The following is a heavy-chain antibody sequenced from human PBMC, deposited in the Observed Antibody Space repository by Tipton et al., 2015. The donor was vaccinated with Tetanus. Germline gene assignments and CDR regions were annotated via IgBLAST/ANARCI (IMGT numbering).Heavy chain of an antibody. CDR3: AKDLEDQYYYGMDV. D-gene: IGHD1-1*01. CDR2: FSATGGYK. J-gene: IGHJ6*02. Sequence: SLRLSCVASGFTFSDHYMSWIRQAPGKGLEWVSSFSATGGYKYYADSVKGRFTISRDNAKNSLYLQMNSLRAEDTALYYCAKDLEDQYYYGMDVWGRGTTVTVSS. V-gene: IGHV3-11*06. CDR1: GFTFSDHY.